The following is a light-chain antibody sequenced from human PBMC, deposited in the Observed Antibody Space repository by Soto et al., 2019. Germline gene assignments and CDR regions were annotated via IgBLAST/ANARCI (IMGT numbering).Light chain of an antibody. CDR1: QSISSY. CDR2: SAS. J-gene: IGKJ5*01. Sequence: EIQMTQSQSSLSASLGDRVAITCGASQSISSYLNWYQQKPGKAPKVLICSASSLQSGVPSRFSGSGSGTDFTLTISSLQPEDFAVYYCQQYGSSPITFGQGTRLEVK. CDR3: QQYGSSPIT. V-gene: IGKV1-39*01.